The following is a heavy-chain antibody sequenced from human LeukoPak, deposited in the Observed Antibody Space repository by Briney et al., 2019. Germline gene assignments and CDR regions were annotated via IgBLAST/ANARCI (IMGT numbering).Heavy chain of an antibody. D-gene: IGHD2-2*02. V-gene: IGHV1-69*01. CDR3: ARVMVYCSSTSCYTGQGYYYYGMDV. J-gene: IGHJ6*02. Sequence: GAAVKVSCKASGGTFSSYAISWVRQAPGQGLAWVGGILPIFGTANYAQKFQGRVTITADESTSTAYMELSSLRSEDTAVYYCARVMVYCSSTSCYTGQGYYYYGMDVWGQGTTVTVSS. CDR2: ILPIFGTA. CDR1: GGTFSSYA.